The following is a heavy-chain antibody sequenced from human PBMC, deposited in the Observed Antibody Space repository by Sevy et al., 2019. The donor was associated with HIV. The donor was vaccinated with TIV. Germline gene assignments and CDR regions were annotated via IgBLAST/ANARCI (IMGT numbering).Heavy chain of an antibody. CDR2: ISYDGSNK. J-gene: IGHJ4*02. CDR3: ARDGVGYTAMGQFDY. Sequence: GGSLRLSCAASGFTFSSYAMHWVRQAPGKGLEWVAVISYDGSNKYYADSVKGRFNISRDNSKNRLYLQMNSLRAEETAVYYCARDGVGYTAMGQFDYWGQGTLVTVSS. V-gene: IGHV3-30-3*01. CDR1: GFTFSSYA. D-gene: IGHD5-18*01.